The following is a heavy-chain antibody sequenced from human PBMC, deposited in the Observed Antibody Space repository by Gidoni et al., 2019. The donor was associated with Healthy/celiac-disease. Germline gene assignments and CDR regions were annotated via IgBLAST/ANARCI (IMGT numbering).Heavy chain of an antibody. D-gene: IGHD3-3*01. V-gene: IGHV3-48*01. CDR2: ISRRSSTI. CDR1: GFPFRTYR. J-gene: IGHJ6*03. CDR3: ARAKDYDFWSGYLYYMDV. Sequence: EVQLVESGGGLVQPGGPLRLSCTASGFPFRTYRMNWVRQAPGKGLEWVSYISRRSSTIYDTDSVKGRFTISRDNAKNSLYLQMNSLRAEDTAVYYCARAKDYDFWSGYLYYMDVWGKGTTVTVSS.